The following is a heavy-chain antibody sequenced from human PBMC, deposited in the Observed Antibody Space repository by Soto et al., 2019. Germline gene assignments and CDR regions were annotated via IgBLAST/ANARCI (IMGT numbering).Heavy chain of an antibody. CDR3: TTNLGQFGSSWFEWYSFKI. CDR2: IKSKSDGTTT. Sequence: EVQLLESGGGLVKPGGSLRLSCAASGVNFTNAWMNWVRQTPGKGLEWVGRIKSKSDGTTTDDAAPVKGRFTISRDDSRKTLYLQMNSLKTDDTAVYYFTTNLGQFGSSWFEWYSFKIWGQGTMVTVSS. CDR1: GVNFTNAW. J-gene: IGHJ3*02. V-gene: IGHV3-15*07. D-gene: IGHD6-13*01.